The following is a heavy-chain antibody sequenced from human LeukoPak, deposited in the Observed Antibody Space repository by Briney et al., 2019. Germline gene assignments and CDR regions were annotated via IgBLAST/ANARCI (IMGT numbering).Heavy chain of an antibody. CDR1: GFTFSSYA. Sequence: GGSLRLSCAASGFTFSSYAMSWVRQAPGKGLEWVSAISGSGDNTNYADSVKGRFTISRDNFKNTLYLQMNSLRAEDTALYYCAKVISFGTTTPSDYWGQGTLVTVSS. D-gene: IGHD1-1*01. CDR2: ISGSGDNT. V-gene: IGHV3-23*01. CDR3: AKVISFGTTTPSDY. J-gene: IGHJ4*02.